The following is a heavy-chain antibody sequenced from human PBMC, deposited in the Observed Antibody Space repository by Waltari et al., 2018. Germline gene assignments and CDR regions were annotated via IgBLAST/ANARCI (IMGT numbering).Heavy chain of an antibody. D-gene: IGHD5-12*01. CDR3: ARERGYGRAFDI. CDR1: GFPFDDYG. Sequence: MESGGGLVRPGGSLRLSCAASGFPFDDYGMSWVRQAPGKGLEWVSGINWKGDSKTYADSLRGQITISRDSAKNSLFLDLYSLRDADTALYYCARERGYGRAFDIWGQGTMVTVSS. J-gene: IGHJ3*02. CDR2: INWKGDSK. V-gene: IGHV3-20*04.